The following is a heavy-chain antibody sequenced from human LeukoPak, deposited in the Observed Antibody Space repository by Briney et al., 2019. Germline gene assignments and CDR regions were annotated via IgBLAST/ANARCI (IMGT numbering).Heavy chain of an antibody. CDR1: GFTFGSYW. Sequence: PGGSLRLSCAASGFTFGSYWMSWVRQAPGKRLEWVATIKEDGSDKYYVDSVKGRFTISRDNSKNTLYLQMNSLRAEDTAVYYCAKHGMVRGVTYFDYWGQGTLVTVSS. CDR2: IKEDGSDK. V-gene: IGHV3-7*05. CDR3: AKHGMVRGVTYFDY. J-gene: IGHJ4*02. D-gene: IGHD3-10*01.